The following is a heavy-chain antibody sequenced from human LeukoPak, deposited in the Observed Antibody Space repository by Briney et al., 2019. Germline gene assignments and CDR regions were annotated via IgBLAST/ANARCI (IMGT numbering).Heavy chain of an antibody. V-gene: IGHV3-20*04. J-gene: IGHJ4*02. CDR2: INWNGGST. CDR1: GFTFDDYG. CDR3: ARVSDISVAAYFDY. Sequence: GGSLRLSCAASGFTFDDYGLSWVRQAPGKGLEWVSTINWNGGSTGYADSVKGRFTISRDHAKNSLYLQMNSLRAEDTALYYCARVSDISVAAYFDYWGQGTLVTVSS. D-gene: IGHD6-19*01.